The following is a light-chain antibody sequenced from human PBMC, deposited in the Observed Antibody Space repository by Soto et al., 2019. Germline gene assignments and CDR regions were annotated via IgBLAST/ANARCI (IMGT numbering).Light chain of an antibody. CDR1: SSDVGGYNY. CDR2: EVS. V-gene: IGLV2-14*01. J-gene: IGLJ2*01. CDR3: SSYTSRGTVV. Sequence: QSALTQPASVSGSPGQSITISCTGTSSDVGGYNYVSWYQQYPGKAPKLMIYEVSNRPSGVSNRFSGSKSGNAASLTISGLQAEDEGDYYCSSYTSRGTVVFGGGTKLTVL.